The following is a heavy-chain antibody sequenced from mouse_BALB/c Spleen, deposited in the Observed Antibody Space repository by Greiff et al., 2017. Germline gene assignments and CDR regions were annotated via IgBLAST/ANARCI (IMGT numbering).Heavy chain of an antibody. CDR1: GFTFSSYG. D-gene: IGHD4-1*01. V-gene: IGHV5-6*01. CDR2: ISSGGSYT. J-gene: IGHJ2*01. CDR3: ARQGNWDYFDY. Sequence: EVKLVESGGDLVKPGGSLKLSCAASGFTFSSYGMSWVRQTPDKRLEWVATISSGGSYTYYPDSVKGRFTISRDNAKNTLYLQMSSLKSEDTAMYYCARQGNWDYFDYWGQGTTLTVSS.